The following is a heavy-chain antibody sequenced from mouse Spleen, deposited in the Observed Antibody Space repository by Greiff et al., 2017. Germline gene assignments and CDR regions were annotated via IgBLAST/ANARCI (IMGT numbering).Heavy chain of an antibody. J-gene: IGHJ2*01. CDR3: ALAQATYYFDY. CDR2: ISSGSSTI. V-gene: IGHV5-17*01. Sequence: EVKLMESGGGLVKPGGSLKLSCAASGFTFSDYGMHWVRQAPEKGLEWVAYISSGSSTIYYADTVKGRFTISRDNAKNTLFLQMTSLRSEDTAMYYCALAQATYYFDYWGQGTTLTVSS. D-gene: IGHD3-2*02. CDR1: GFTFSDYG.